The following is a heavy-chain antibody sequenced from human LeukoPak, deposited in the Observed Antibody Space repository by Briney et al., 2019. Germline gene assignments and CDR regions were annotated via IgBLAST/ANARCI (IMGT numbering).Heavy chain of an antibody. V-gene: IGHV3-15*01. D-gene: IGHD1-26*01. J-gene: IGHJ5*02. CDR1: GFTFSNAW. Sequence: PGGSLRLSCAASGFTFSNAWMSWVRQAPGKGLEWVGRIKSKTDGGTTDYAAPVKGRFTISRDDSKNTLYLQMNSLKTEDTAVYYCTTDLWYSEGFDPWGQGTLVTVSS. CDR2: IKSKTDGGTT. CDR3: TTDLWYSEGFDP.